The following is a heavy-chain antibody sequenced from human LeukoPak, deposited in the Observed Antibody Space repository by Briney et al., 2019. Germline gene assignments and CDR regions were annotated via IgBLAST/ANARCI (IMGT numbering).Heavy chain of an antibody. V-gene: IGHV4-4*08. CDR3: AGDRYSSSWYDY. J-gene: IGHJ4*02. CDR2: MYNSGSP. CDR1: GGPISSFY. Sequence: SETLSLTCTVSGGPISSFYWGWIRQPPGKGLEWIAYMYNSGSPTYHPSLQSRATISLDTSKNQFSLKLRSVTAADTAVYYCAGDRYSSSWYDYWGQGTLVTVSS. D-gene: IGHD6-13*01.